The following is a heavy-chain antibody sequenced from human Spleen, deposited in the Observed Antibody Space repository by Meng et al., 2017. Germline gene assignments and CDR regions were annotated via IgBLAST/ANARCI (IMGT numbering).Heavy chain of an antibody. D-gene: IGHD2-15*01. CDR3: ARDFVVAATFPDY. J-gene: IGHJ4*02. CDR2: ISRGSGGSI. CDR1: GFNFKSYE. Sequence: GGSLRLSCAASGFNFKSYEMNWVRQAPGKGLEWVAFISRGSGGSIYYADSVKGRFTISRDNSKNTLYLQMNSLRAEDTAVYYCARDFVVAATFPDYWGQGTLVTVSS. V-gene: IGHV3-48*03.